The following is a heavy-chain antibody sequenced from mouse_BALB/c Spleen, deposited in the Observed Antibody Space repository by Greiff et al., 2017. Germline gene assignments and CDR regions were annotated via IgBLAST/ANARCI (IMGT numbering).Heavy chain of an antibody. D-gene: IGHD2-4*01. CDR1: GFTFSSYA. V-gene: IGHV5-6-5*01. Sequence: EVMLVESGGGLVKPGGSLKLSCAASGFTFSSYAMSWVRQTPEKRLEWVASISSGGSTYYPDSVKGRFTISRDNARNILYLQMSSLRSEDTAMYYCAREGSTMIDGFDYWGQGTTLTVSS. CDR3: AREGSTMIDGFDY. CDR2: ISSGGST. J-gene: IGHJ2*01.